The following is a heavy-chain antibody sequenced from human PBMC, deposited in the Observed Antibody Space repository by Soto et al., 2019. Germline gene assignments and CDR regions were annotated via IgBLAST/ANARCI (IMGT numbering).Heavy chain of an antibody. Sequence: SVNVSCKASGGTFSSYAISWVRQAPGQGLEWMGGIIPIFGTANYAQKFQGRVTITADESTSTAYMELSSLRSEDTAVYYCARASLEYYYDSSGYPDDAFDIWGQGTMVTVSS. V-gene: IGHV1-69*13. CDR1: GGTFSSYA. J-gene: IGHJ3*02. D-gene: IGHD3-22*01. CDR2: IIPIFGTA. CDR3: ARASLEYYYDSSGYPDDAFDI.